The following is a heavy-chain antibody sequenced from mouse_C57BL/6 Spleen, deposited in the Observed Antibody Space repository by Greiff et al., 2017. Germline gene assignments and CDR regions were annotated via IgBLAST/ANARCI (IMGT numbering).Heavy chain of an antibody. J-gene: IGHJ3*01. V-gene: IGHV1-77*01. CDR2: IGPGSGST. CDR3: AKDGYYQAWFAY. D-gene: IGHD2-3*01. Sequence: QVQLQQSGAELVKPGASVKISCKASGYTFTDYYINWVKQRPGQGLEGIGKIGPGSGSTYYNEKFKGKATLTADKSSSTAYMQLSSLTSEDSAVYFCAKDGYYQAWFAYWGQGTLVTVSA. CDR1: GYTFTDYY.